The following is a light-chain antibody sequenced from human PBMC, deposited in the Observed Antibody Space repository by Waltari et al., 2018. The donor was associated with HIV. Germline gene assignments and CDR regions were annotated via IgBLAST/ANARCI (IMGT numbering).Light chain of an antibody. Sequence: SHELAQPPSVSVSPGQTARITCSGDALATQYVYWYQQKSGQAPVLVIHEGSRRPSGVHERFSGSSSGTMATLTISAAQVDDEGDYYCFSRDSSGRQGLFGGGTKLTV. CDR3: FSRDSSGRQGL. CDR1: ALATQY. J-gene: IGLJ2*01. V-gene: IGLV3-10*01. CDR2: EGS.